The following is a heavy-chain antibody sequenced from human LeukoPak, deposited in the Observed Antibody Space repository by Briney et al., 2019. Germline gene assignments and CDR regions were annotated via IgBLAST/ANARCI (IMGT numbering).Heavy chain of an antibody. CDR3: ARDWAEYSSSYYYYYGMDV. Sequence: SETLSLTCAVYGGSFSGYYWSWIRQPPGKGLEWIGEINHSGSTNYNPSLKSRVTISVDTSKNQYSLKLSSVTAADTAVYYCARDWAEYSSSYYYYYGMDVWGQGTTVTVSS. V-gene: IGHV4-34*01. CDR1: GGSFSGYY. D-gene: IGHD6-6*01. CDR2: INHSGST. J-gene: IGHJ6*02.